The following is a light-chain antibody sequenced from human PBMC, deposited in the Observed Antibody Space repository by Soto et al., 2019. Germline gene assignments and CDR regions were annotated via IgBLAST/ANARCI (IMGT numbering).Light chain of an antibody. V-gene: IGLV2-14*01. CDR3: SSSTSSNTLV. Sequence: QSVLTQPASVSASPGQSITISCTGGKKDIGSSDYVSWYQQHPGKAPKLIIYGVSNRPSGTSDRFSGSKSGNTASLTISGLQADDEADYYCSSSTSSNTLVFGGGTKVTVL. J-gene: IGLJ3*02. CDR1: KKDIGSSDY. CDR2: GVS.